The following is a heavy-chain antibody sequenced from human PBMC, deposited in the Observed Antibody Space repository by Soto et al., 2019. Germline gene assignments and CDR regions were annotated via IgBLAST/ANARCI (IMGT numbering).Heavy chain of an antibody. J-gene: IGHJ4*02. CDR2: INPNGGGT. D-gene: IGHD3-10*01. Sequence: RASVKVSCKASGYTFTAYYIHWVRQAPGQGLEWMGWINPNGGGTKYAQKFQGRVTMTRDTSINTAYMELTRLTSDDTAVYYCARAVHTMIQGVRFRVDQWGQGTLVTVSS. CDR1: GYTFTAYY. CDR3: ARAVHTMIQGVRFRVDQ. V-gene: IGHV1-2*02.